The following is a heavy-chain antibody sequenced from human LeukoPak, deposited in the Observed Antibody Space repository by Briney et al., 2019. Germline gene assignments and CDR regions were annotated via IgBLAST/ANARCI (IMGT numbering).Heavy chain of an antibody. Sequence: GGSLRLSCSASGFTISSYAMHWVRQAPGKGLEYVSSISSNGGSTYYADSVKGRFTISRDNSKNTLFLQMSSLRTEDTAVYYCASPYSGYDYNFDHWGQGTLVTVSS. CDR2: ISSNGGST. J-gene: IGHJ4*02. V-gene: IGHV3-64D*06. CDR1: GFTISSYA. D-gene: IGHD5-12*01. CDR3: ASPYSGYDYNFDH.